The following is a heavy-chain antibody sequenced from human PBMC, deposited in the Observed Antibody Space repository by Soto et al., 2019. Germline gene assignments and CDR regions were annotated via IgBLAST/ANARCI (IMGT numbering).Heavy chain of an antibody. Sequence: SETLSLTCTVSGGSISSSSYYWGWIRQPPGKGLEWIGSIYYSGSTYYNPSLKSRVTISVDTSKNQFSLKLSSVTAADTAVYYCARVERGTATTVVDAFDIWGPGTMVTVSS. CDR2: IYYSGST. V-gene: IGHV4-39*01. J-gene: IGHJ3*02. CDR1: GGSISSSSYY. D-gene: IGHD1-1*01. CDR3: ARVERGTATTVVDAFDI.